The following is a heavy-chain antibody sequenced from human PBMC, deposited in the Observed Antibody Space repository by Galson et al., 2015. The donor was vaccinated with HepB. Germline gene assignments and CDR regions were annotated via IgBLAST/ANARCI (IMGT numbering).Heavy chain of an antibody. CDR2: ISSSGSTI. V-gene: IGHV3-48*03. CDR1: GFTFNSYE. Sequence: SLRLSCAASGFTFNSYEMNWVRQAPGKGLEWVSYISSSGSTIYYADSVKGRFTISRDNAKNSLYLQVNSLRAEDTAVYYCARGGTIGWPIDYWGQGTLVTVSS. CDR3: ARGGTIGWPIDY. J-gene: IGHJ4*02. D-gene: IGHD6-19*01.